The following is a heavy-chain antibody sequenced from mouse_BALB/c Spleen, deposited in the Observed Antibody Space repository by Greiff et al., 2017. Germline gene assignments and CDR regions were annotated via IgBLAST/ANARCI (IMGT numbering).Heavy chain of an antibody. CDR1: GYTFTSYT. CDR3: ARAPLLITTVVAPGFAY. D-gene: IGHD1-1*01. CDR2: INPSSGYT. J-gene: IGHJ3*01. Sequence: VQLQQSGAELARPGASVKMSCKASGYTFTSYTMHWVKQRPGQGLEWIGYINPSSGYTNYNQKFKDKATLTADKSSSTAYMQLSSLTSEDSAVYYCARAPLLITTVVAPGFAYWGQGTLVTVSA. V-gene: IGHV1-4*01.